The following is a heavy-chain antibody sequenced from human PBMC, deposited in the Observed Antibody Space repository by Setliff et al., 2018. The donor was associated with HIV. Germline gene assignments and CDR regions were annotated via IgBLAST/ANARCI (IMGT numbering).Heavy chain of an antibody. CDR2: IDPSDGST. D-gene: IGHD3-3*01. V-gene: IGHV1-46*01. CDR1: GYTFTNHF. Sequence: ASVKVSCKAFGYTFTNHFMHWVRQAPGQGLEWMGIIDPSDGSTIFAQQFQGRLNMPRDTSTSTVYLELSSLRSDDTAVYYCARLRPTAFFDYWGQGTLVTVSS. J-gene: IGHJ4*02. CDR3: ARLRPTAFFDY.